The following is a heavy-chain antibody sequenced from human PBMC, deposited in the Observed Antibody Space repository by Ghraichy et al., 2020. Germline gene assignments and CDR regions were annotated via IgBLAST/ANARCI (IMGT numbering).Heavy chain of an antibody. J-gene: IGHJ2*01. D-gene: IGHD6-13*01. CDR2: ITGSSITI. V-gene: IGHV3-48*01. Sequence: GGSLRLSCEGSGFSFSDYSMIWVRLTPRKALEWVSYITGSSITIFYTDSVKGRFTISRDNAKNSRYLQMNSLRAEDTAVYYCARLPLPRRAAVGDWYFDRWGRGTLVTVSS. CDR1: GFSFSDYS. CDR3: ARLPLPRRAAVGDWYFDR.